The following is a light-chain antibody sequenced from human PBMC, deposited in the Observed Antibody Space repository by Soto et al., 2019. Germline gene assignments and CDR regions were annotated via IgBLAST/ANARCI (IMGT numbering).Light chain of an antibody. CDR2: AAS. V-gene: IGKV3-20*01. J-gene: IGKJ1*01. Sequence: EIVLTQSPGTLSLSPGERATLSCRASQSVSSSYLAWYQQKPGQAPRLLIYAASSRATGIPDRFSGSGSGTDFTLTISRLEPEDFAVYYCQQYGSTPVTFGQGTKVDIK. CDR1: QSVSSSY. CDR3: QQYGSTPVT.